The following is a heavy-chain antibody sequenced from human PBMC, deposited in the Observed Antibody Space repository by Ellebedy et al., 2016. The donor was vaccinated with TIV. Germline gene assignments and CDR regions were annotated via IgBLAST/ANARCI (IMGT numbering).Heavy chain of an antibody. V-gene: IGHV3-53*04. CDR3: AREAYYHGSGTSLVDYYGMDV. CDR2: IYSDGST. Sequence: PGGSLRLSCAASGLIVSSNYMSWVRQAPGKGLEWVSIIYSDGSTYYGDSVKGRFTISRHNSKNTLYLQMNGLRAEDTAVYYCAREAYYHGSGTSLVDYYGMDVWGQGTTVTVSS. CDR1: GLIVSSNY. D-gene: IGHD3-10*01. J-gene: IGHJ6*02.